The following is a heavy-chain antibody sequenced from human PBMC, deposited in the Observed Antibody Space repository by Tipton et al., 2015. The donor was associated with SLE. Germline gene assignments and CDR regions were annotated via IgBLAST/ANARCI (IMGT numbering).Heavy chain of an antibody. Sequence: TLSLTCTVSGGSITGSTHYWSWIRQPAGKGLEWIGRIYTSGSTNYNPSLKSRVTMSVDTSKNQFSLKLSSVTAADTAVYYCARGRAISGGITGTPTPIFDLWGRGTLVTVSS. CDR2: IYTSGST. J-gene: IGHJ2*01. V-gene: IGHV4-61*02. CDR1: GGSITGSTHY. D-gene: IGHD1-7*01. CDR3: ARGRAISGGITGTPTPIFDL.